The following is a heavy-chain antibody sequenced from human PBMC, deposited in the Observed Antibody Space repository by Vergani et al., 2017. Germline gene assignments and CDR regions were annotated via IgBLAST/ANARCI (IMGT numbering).Heavy chain of an antibody. CDR2: ISDGGGRT. V-gene: IGHV3-23*01. CDR1: EFTFSHFA. Sequence: EVHLLESGGGLVQPGGSLRLSCAGSEFTFSHFAMSWVRQAPEKGLEWVSVISDGGGRTYYADSVKGRFTISRDNSRNMLYLYMDSLRVEDTAVYYCSRYCTSTSFYVGGIGHYFGMDVWGQGTTVTVSS. J-gene: IGHJ6*02. CDR3: SRYCTSTSFYVGGIGHYFGMDV. D-gene: IGHD2-2*01.